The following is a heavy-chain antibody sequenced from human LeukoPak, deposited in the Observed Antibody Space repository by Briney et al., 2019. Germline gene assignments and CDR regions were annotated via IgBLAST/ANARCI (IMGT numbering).Heavy chain of an antibody. CDR1: GYTFTGYY. Sequence: ASVKVSCKASGYTFTGYYMHWVRQAPGQGLEWMGRINPNSGGTNYAQKFQGRVTMTRDTSISTAYMELSRLRSDDTAVYYCARGYDRSGSYDYWGQGTLVTVSS. J-gene: IGHJ4*02. D-gene: IGHD3-10*01. CDR2: INPNSGGT. CDR3: ARGYDRSGSYDY. V-gene: IGHV1-2*06.